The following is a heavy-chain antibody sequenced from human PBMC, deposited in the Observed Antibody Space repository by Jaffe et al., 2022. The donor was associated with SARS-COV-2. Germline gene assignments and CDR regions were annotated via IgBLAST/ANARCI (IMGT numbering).Heavy chain of an antibody. D-gene: IGHD2-8*01. Sequence: QVQLQQWGAGLLKPSETLSLTCAVYGGSFSGYYWSWIRQPPGKGLEWIGEINHSGSTNYNPSLKSRVTISVDTSKNQFSLKLSSVTAADTAVYYCAREGGDCTNGVCHMQPAFAAYWGQGTLVTVSS. V-gene: IGHV4-34*01. CDR1: GGSFSGYY. J-gene: IGHJ4*02. CDR3: AREGGDCTNGVCHMQPAFAAY. CDR2: INHSGST.